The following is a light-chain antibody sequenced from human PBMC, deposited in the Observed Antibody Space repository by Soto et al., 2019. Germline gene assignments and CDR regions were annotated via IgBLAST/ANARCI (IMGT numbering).Light chain of an antibody. CDR3: GTWDNGLSVYV. J-gene: IGLJ1*01. CDR1: SSNIGNNY. Sequence: QSVLTQPPSVSAAPGQTVTISCSGSSSNIGNNYVSWYQHLPGTAPDLLIYDNNQRPSGIPDRFSGSKSGTSATLGITGLQTGDEADYYCGTWDNGLSVYVFGTGTKLTVL. V-gene: IGLV1-51*01. CDR2: DNN.